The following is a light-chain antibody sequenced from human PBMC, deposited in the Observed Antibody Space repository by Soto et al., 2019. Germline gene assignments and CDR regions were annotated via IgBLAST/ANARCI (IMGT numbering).Light chain of an antibody. J-gene: IGKJ4*01. CDR2: AAS. V-gene: IGKV3-20*01. CDR1: QSVSRDY. Sequence: EIVLAQSPGTLSLSPGQRATLSCRASQSVSRDYVAWYQHKPGQAPRLLIYAASSRPSGIPDRFGGSGSGTDFTLTISRLEPEYFALYYCQQYGSSPLTFGGGTRVEFK. CDR3: QQYGSSPLT.